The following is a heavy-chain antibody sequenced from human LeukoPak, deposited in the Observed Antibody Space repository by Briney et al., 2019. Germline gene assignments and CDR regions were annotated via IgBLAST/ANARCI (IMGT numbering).Heavy chain of an antibody. CDR3: ARDDYYDSSGYYLPLDY. Sequence: PGRSLRLSCAASGFSFRYYAMHWVRQAPGKGLEWMAVISFNGGDEYYADSVKGRFTISRDNSKSTLYLHMNSLRAEDTALYYCARDDYYDSSGYYLPLDYWGQGTLVTVSS. D-gene: IGHD3-22*01. CDR2: ISFNGGDE. V-gene: IGHV3-30*04. CDR1: GFSFRYYA. J-gene: IGHJ4*02.